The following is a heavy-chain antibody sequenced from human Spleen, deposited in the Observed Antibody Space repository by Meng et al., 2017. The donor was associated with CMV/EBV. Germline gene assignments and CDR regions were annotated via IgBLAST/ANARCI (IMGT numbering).Heavy chain of an antibody. J-gene: IGHJ5*02. CDR2: IIPIFGTA. Sequence: TASGATFSSCAIRWVRQAPGQGLGWMGGIIPIFGTANYAQKFQGRVTITTDESTSTAYMELSSLRSEDTAVYYCARTEAAANWFDPWGQGTLVTVSS. CDR3: ARTEAAANWFDP. V-gene: IGHV1-69*05. D-gene: IGHD6-13*01. CDR1: GATFSSCA.